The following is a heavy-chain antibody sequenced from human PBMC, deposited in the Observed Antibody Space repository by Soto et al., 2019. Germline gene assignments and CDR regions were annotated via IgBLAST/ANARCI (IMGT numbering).Heavy chain of an antibody. CDR1: GLTFCHYA. CDR3: ARDDYRYSSGWSRF. D-gene: IGHD6-19*01. J-gene: IGHJ4*02. V-gene: IGHV3-30*04. Sequence: GGSLRLACTTSGLTFCHYAIHWVRQAPGKGLEWLTVISYDGNNKHYADSVKGRFTISRANSNNTVYLQMNSLRPEDTAVYFCARDDYRYSSGWSRFWGQGTLVTVSS. CDR2: ISYDGNNK.